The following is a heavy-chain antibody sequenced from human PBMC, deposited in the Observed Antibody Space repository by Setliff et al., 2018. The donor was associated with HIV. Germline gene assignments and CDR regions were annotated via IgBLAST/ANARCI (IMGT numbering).Heavy chain of an antibody. V-gene: IGHV1-2*02. CDR1: GYTFTDYY. Sequence: ASVKVSCKASGYTFTDYYMHWVRQAPGQGLEWMGWINPNGGATHYAQMFRDSVIMTRDTSISTVYIRLISLKSDDTAVYYCARISPTLDYWGQGTLVTVSS. CDR3: ARISPTLDY. CDR2: INPNGGAT. J-gene: IGHJ4*02.